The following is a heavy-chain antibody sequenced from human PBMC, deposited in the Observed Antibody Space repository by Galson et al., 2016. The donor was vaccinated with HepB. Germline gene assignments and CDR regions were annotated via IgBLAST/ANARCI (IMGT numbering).Heavy chain of an antibody. J-gene: IGHJ6*02. CDR2: IGTGSRYI. CDR3: ARGGPLYCRGGSGYSAYYGIAV. CDR1: GFTFSDYR. V-gene: IGHV3-21*01. Sequence: SLRLSCAASGFTFSDYRMNWVRQAPGKGLEWVATIGTGSRYIYYADSVEGRFTISRDNAKNALYLQMNSLGAEDTAVYYCARGGPLYCRGGSGYSAYYGIAVWGQGTTVTVSS. D-gene: IGHD2-15*01.